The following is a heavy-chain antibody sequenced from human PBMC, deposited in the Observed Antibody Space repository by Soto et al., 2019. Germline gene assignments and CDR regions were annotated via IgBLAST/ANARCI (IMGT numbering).Heavy chain of an antibody. CDR2: ISYDGSNK. J-gene: IGHJ6*02. V-gene: IGHV3-30-3*01. CDR1: GFTFSSYA. D-gene: IGHD3-10*01. CDR3: ARDSPPDTDTMVRGVINYYYGMDV. Sequence: GGSLRLSCAASGFTFSSYAMHWVRQAPGKGLEWVAVISYDGSNKYYADSVKGRFTISRDNSKNTLYLQMNSLRAEDTAVYYCARDSPPDTDTMVRGVINYYYGMDVWGQGTTVTVSS.